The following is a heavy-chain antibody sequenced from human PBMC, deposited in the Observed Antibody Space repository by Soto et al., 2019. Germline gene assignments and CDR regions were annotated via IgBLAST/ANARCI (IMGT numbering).Heavy chain of an antibody. Sequence: SETLSLTCTVSGGSISSGGHYWSWIRQHPGKGQEWIGYIYYSGSTYYNPSLKSRVTISVDTSKNQFSLKLSSVTAADTAVYYCARAGGDVLLWFGELSPKYYYYYMDVWGKGTTVTVSS. CDR2: IYYSGST. CDR3: ARAGGDVLLWFGELSPKYYYYYMDV. V-gene: IGHV4-31*03. D-gene: IGHD3-10*01. J-gene: IGHJ6*03. CDR1: GGSISSGGHY.